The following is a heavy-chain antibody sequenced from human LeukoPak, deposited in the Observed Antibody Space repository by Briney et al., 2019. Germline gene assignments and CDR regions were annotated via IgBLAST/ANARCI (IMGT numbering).Heavy chain of an antibody. D-gene: IGHD3-22*01. CDR2: IYYSGST. CDR1: GGSISSGDYY. V-gene: IGHV4-30-4*01. Sequence: SETLSLTCTVSGGSISSGDYYWSWIRQPPGKGLEWIGYIYYSGSTYYNPSLKSRVTISVDTSKNQFSLKLSSVTAADTAVYYSALARDSSGYYHLDYWGQGTLVTVSS. CDR3: ALARDSSGYYHLDY. J-gene: IGHJ4*02.